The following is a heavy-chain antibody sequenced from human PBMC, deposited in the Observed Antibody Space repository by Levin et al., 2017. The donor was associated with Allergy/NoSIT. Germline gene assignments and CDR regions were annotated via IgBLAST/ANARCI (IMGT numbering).Heavy chain of an antibody. J-gene: IGHJ5*02. Sequence: SVKVSCKASGGTFSSYTISWVRQAPGQGLEWMGRIIPILGIANYAQKFQGRVTITADKSTSTAYMELSSLRSEDTAVYYCARDYGGRNVVVVAATGGVNWFDPWGQGTLVTVSS. CDR3: ARDYGGRNVVVVAATGGVNWFDP. V-gene: IGHV1-69*04. CDR2: IIPILGIA. D-gene: IGHD2-15*01. CDR1: GGTFSSYT.